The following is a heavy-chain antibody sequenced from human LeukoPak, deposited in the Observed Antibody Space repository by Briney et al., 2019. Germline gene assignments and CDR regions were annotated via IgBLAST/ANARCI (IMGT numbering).Heavy chain of an antibody. CDR2: IYHSGST. CDR1: GYSISSGYY. CDR3: ARAREGIAAAETGYYYYYYMDV. D-gene: IGHD6-13*01. Sequence: KSSETLSLTCTVSGYSISSGYYWGWIRQPPGKGLEWIGSIYHSGSTYYNPSLKSRVTISVDTSKNQFSLKLSSVTAADTAVYYCARAREGIAAAETGYYYYYYMDVWGKGTTVTVSS. J-gene: IGHJ6*03. V-gene: IGHV4-38-2*02.